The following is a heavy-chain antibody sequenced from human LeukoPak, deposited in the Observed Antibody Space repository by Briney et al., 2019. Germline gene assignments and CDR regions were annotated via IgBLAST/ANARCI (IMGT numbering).Heavy chain of an antibody. CDR1: GYTFTSYD. D-gene: IGHD5-12*01. J-gene: IGHJ6*02. Sequence: ASVKVSCKASGYTFTSYDINWVRQATGQGLEWMGWMNPNSGNTGYAQKFQGRVTMTRNTSISTAYMELSSLRSEDTAVYYCAKDQWLRSGWFYGMDVWGQGTTVTVSS. CDR2: MNPNSGNT. CDR3: AKDQWLRSGWFYGMDV. V-gene: IGHV1-8*01.